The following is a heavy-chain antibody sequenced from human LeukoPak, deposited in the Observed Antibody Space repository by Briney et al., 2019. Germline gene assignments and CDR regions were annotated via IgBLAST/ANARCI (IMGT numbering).Heavy chain of an antibody. V-gene: IGHV3-64*01. CDR3: ASLDRSEIP. CDR2: VSADGSGK. D-gene: IGHD1-26*01. J-gene: IGHJ5*02. Sequence: GGSLRLSCVASGFSFDKFGMHWVRQAPGKGLEYVSSVSADGSGKYYTKSVRGRFSISRDNSKNTMYLQLGNLRPDDMGIYYCASLDRSEIPWGPGTLVTVSS. CDR1: GFSFDKFG.